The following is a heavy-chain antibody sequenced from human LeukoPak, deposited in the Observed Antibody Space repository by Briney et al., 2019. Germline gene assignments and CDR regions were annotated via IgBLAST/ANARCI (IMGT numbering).Heavy chain of an antibody. CDR3: ARQSLESDGDAFDI. CDR1: GFSFSDYY. D-gene: IGHD2/OR15-2a*01. J-gene: IGHJ3*02. CDR2: ISSSDSYT. V-gene: IGHV3-11*06. Sequence: PGGSLTLSCAASGFSFSDYYMSWIRQAPGKGLEWVSYISSSDSYTNNADSVKGRFTTSRDNAKNSLFLQMNSLRAEDTAVYYCARQSLESDGDAFDIWGQGTMVTVSS.